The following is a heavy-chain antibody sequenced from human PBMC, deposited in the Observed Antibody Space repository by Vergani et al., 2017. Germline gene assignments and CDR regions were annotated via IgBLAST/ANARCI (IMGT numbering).Heavy chain of an antibody. D-gene: IGHD4-17*01. V-gene: IGHV2-70*04. J-gene: IGHJ2*01. Sequence: QVTLKESGPALVKPTQTLTLTCTFSGFSLSPSGMRVSWVRQPPGKALEWLARIVWDDDKFYSTSLKTRLTISKDTSKNQVVLTMTNMDPVDTATYYCARSTTTVTMYFDLWGRGTLVTVSS. CDR1: GFSLSPSGMR. CDR3: ARSTTTVTMYFDL. CDR2: IVWDDDK.